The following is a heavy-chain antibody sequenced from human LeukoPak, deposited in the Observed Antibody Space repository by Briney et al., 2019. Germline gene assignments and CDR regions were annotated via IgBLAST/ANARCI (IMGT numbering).Heavy chain of an antibody. D-gene: IGHD2-2*01. V-gene: IGHV3-21*01. CDR3: AADIVVVPADDY. CDR2: ISSSSSYI. Sequence: GGSLRLSCAASGFTFSSYSMNWVRQAPGKGLEWVSSISSSSSYIYYADTVKGRFTISRDNAKNSLYLQMNSLRAEDSAVYYCAADIVVVPADDYWGQGTLVTVSS. J-gene: IGHJ4*02. CDR1: GFTFSSYS.